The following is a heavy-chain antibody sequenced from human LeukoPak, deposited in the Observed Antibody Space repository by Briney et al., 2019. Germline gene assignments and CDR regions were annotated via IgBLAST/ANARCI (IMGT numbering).Heavy chain of an antibody. D-gene: IGHD6-19*01. CDR1: GFTFSSYS. V-gene: IGHV3-21*01. CDR3: ARSGYSSGFYYYYGMDV. Sequence: GGSLRLSCAASGFTFSSYSMNWVRQAPGKGLEWVSSISSSSSYIYYADSVKGRFTISRDNAKNSLYLQMNSLRAEDTAVYYCARSGYSSGFYYYYGMDVWGQGTTVTVSS. J-gene: IGHJ6*02. CDR2: ISSSSSYI.